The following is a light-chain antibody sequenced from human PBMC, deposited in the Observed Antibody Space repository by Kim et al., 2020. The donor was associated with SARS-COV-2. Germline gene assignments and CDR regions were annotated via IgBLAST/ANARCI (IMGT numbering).Light chain of an antibody. J-gene: IGKJ2*01. CDR2: ATS. CDR1: PRVSSNN. V-gene: IGKV3-20*01. Sequence: LDPGERATLACMASPRVSSNNLADYQQKPGQAPRLLIDATSNRATGILDRFSGSGSGTDYTLTISRREPEDFAGYHCQQPGTPPLTFGQGTKLEI. CDR3: QQPGTPPLT.